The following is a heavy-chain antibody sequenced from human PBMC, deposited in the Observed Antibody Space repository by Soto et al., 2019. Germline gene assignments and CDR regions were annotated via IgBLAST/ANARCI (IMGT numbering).Heavy chain of an antibody. CDR3: SIDYVPCSGYDLDAFDI. CDR2: ISGSGGST. V-gene: IGHV3-23*01. CDR1: GFTFSSYA. J-gene: IGHJ3*02. D-gene: IGHD5-12*01. Sequence: GGSLILSCAASGFTFSSYAMSWVRQAPGKGLEWVSAISGSGGSTYYADYVKGRFTISRDNSKNTLYLQMNSLRAEDTAVYYFSIDYVPCSGYDLDAFDIWGQGTMVTVSS.